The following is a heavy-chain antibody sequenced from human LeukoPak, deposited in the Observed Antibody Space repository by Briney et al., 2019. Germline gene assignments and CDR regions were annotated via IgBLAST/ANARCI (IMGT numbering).Heavy chain of an antibody. V-gene: IGHV3-11*01. CDR1: GFAFRDYY. D-gene: IGHD3-10*01. CDR2: ITSSGSTI. J-gene: IGHJ4*02. Sequence: GGSLRLSCTASGFAFRDYYMSWIRQAPGKGLEWVSYITSSGSTISYAASVKGRFTISRDNAKNSLYLQMNDVRAEDTAAYYCARNLPGGPGDYFDLWGQGTLVTVSS. CDR3: ARNLPGGPGDYFDL.